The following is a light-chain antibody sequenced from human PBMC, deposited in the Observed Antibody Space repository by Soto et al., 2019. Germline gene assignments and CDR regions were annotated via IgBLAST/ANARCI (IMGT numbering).Light chain of an antibody. V-gene: IGKV1-6*01. J-gene: IGKJ2*01. CDR1: QGIRND. CDR2: LAS. CDR3: LQDHNSPYT. Sequence: AIQMTQSPSSLSLSVGDRVTITCRASQGIRNDLGWFQQKPVKVPRLLIYLASNLQSGVPSRFSGSGSGTDFTLTISSLQPEDFATYYCLQDHNSPYTFGQGTKLAIK.